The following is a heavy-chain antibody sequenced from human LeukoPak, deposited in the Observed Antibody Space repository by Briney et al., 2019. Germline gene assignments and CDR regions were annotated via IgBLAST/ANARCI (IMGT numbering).Heavy chain of an antibody. CDR1: GFTFSSYA. D-gene: IGHD2-2*01. Sequence: GGSLRLSCAASGFTFSSYAMHWVRQAPGKGLEWVAVISYDGSNKYYADSVKGRFTISRDNSKNTLYLQMNSLRAEDTAVYYCARLSAYCSSTSCLYDAFDIWGQGTMVTVSS. CDR2: ISYDGSNK. CDR3: ARLSAYCSSTSCLYDAFDI. J-gene: IGHJ3*02. V-gene: IGHV3-30-3*01.